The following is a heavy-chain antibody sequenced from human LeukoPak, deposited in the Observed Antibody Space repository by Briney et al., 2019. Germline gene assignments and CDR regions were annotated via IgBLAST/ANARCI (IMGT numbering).Heavy chain of an antibody. V-gene: IGHV3-48*03. CDR3: AKNGDRGAYCTGGTCYPYFYYYMDV. J-gene: IGHJ6*03. Sequence: PGGSLRLSCAASGFTFSSYEMNWVRQAPGKGLEWVSYISSSGRTMYYGDSVKGRFTISRDNSKNTLYLQMNSLRAEDTAIYYCAKNGDRGAYCTGGTCYPYFYYYMDVWGKGTTVTI. CDR1: GFTFSSYE. CDR2: ISSSGRTM. D-gene: IGHD2-15*01.